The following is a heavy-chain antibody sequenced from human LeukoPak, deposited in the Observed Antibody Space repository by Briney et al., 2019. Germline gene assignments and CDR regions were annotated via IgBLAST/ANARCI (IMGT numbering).Heavy chain of an antibody. CDR3: ASLPVDTVTTLITTG. J-gene: IGHJ4*02. CDR2: IYDSGST. CDR1: GGSMRNYY. D-gene: IGHD4-17*01. Sequence: SETLSLTCTVSGGSMRNYYWSWIRQPPGKGLEWIAYIYDSGSTDYNSSLKSRVTLSVDTSKKQFSLKLSSVTAADTAVYYCASLPVDTVTTLITTGWGQGTLVTVSS. V-gene: IGHV4-59*12.